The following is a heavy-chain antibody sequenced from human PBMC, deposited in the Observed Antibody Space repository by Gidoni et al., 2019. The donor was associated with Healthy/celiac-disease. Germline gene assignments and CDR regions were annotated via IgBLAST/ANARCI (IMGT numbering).Heavy chain of an antibody. V-gene: IGHV3-11*01. CDR3: ARDGGNYDYYYYYGMDV. J-gene: IGHJ6*02. CDR1: GFTFRDYY. Sequence: QVQLVESGGGLVKPGGSLRLPCAASGFTFRDYYMSWIRPAPGKGLEWVSYISSSGSTIYYADSVKGRFTISRDNAKNSLYLQMNSLRAEDTAVYYCARDGGNYDYYYYYGMDVWGQGTTVTVSS. D-gene: IGHD2-21*02. CDR2: ISSSGSTI.